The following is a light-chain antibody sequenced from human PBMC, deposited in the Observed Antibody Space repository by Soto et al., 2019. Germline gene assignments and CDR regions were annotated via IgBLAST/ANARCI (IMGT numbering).Light chain of an antibody. CDR1: QSVSSN. CDR2: GAS. CDR3: QQYNNWPASFT. J-gene: IGKJ3*01. Sequence: EIMMTQSPATLSVYPGERAALSCRASQSVSSNLAWYQQKPGQAPRLLIYGASTRATGVPARFSGSGSGTEFTLTISSLQSEDFAVYYCQQYNNWPASFTFGPGTKVDI. V-gene: IGKV3-15*01.